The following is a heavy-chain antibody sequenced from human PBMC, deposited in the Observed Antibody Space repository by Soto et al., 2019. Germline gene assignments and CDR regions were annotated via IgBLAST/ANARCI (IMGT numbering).Heavy chain of an antibody. J-gene: IGHJ4*02. Sequence: SETLSLTCTVSGGSISGYYWSWIRQPPGKGLEWIGYMYNTGSTVYNPSFKSRVTISVDTSKNQFSLKFNSVTAADTAVYYCAREGYNFGPFDYWGQGALVTVS. CDR3: AREGYNFGPFDY. CDR1: GGSISGYY. V-gene: IGHV4-59*01. D-gene: IGHD5-18*01. CDR2: MYNTGST.